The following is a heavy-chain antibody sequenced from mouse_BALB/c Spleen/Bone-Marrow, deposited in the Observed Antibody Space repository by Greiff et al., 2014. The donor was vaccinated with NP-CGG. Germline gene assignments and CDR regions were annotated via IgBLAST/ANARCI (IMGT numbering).Heavy chain of an antibody. Sequence: VHVKQSGPELVKPGASVKMSCKASGYPFTSYVMHWVKQKPGQGLEWIGYINPYNDGTKYDEKFKGKATLTSDKSSSTAYMELSSLTSEDSAVYYCARRHFITTAAWFAYWGQGTLVTVSA. CDR1: GYPFTSYV. J-gene: IGHJ3*01. CDR3: ARRHFITTAAWFAY. V-gene: IGHV1-14*01. CDR2: INPYNDGT. D-gene: IGHD1-2*01.